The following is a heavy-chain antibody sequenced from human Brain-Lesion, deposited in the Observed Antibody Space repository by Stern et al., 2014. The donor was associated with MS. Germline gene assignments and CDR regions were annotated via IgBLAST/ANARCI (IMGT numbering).Heavy chain of an antibody. Sequence: QMQLVQSGAEVKKPGASVKVSCKVSGYTLTELSMPWVRQAPRKGLERMGGFDPEDGETIYAQKFQGRVTMTEDTSTDTAYMELSSLRSEDTAVYYCATLSPGAGGNYYRHFDYWGQGTLVTVSS. D-gene: IGHD1-26*01. J-gene: IGHJ4*02. CDR1: GYTLTELS. V-gene: IGHV1-24*01. CDR2: FDPEDGET. CDR3: ATLSPGAGGNYYRHFDY.